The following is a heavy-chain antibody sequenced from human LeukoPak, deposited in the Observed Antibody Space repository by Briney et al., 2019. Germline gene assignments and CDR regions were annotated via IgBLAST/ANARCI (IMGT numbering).Heavy chain of an antibody. Sequence: ASVKVSCKASGYTFTSYGISWVRQAPGQGLEWMGWISTYSTNTNYAQRFQDRVTMTTDTSTGTAYMEMKSLRSDDSAVYYCARARQQWLVPLDYWGQGTLVTVSS. J-gene: IGHJ4*02. V-gene: IGHV1-18*01. D-gene: IGHD6-19*01. CDR3: ARARQQWLVPLDY. CDR2: ISTYSTNT. CDR1: GYTFTSYG.